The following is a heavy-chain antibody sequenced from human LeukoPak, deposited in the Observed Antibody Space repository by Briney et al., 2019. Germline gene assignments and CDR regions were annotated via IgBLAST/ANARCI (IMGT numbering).Heavy chain of an antibody. CDR1: GGSISSSSYY. Sequence: KTSETLSLTCTVSGGSISSSSYYWGWIRQPPGKGLEWIGSIYYSGSTYYNPSLKSRVTISVDTSKNQFSLKLSSVTAADTAVYYCARVRGSPYNWFDPWGQGTLVTVSS. V-gene: IGHV4-39*07. J-gene: IGHJ5*02. CDR2: IYYSGST. CDR3: ARVRGSPYNWFDP. D-gene: IGHD6-13*01.